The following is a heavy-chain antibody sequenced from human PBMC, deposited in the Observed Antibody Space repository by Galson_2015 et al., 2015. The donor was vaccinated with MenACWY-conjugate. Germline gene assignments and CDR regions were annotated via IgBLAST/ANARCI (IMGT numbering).Heavy chain of an antibody. CDR3: ARHPPGGRGMDV. CDR1: GSYFTRYW. J-gene: IGHJ6*02. V-gene: IGHV5-51*01. CDR2: ISPGDSNT. Sequence: QSGAEVTQPGESLQISCKGSGSYFTRYWIAWVRQIPGKGLEWMGLISPGDSNTRHSPSFQGQVTISADKSISTAYLQWSSLKASDTAMYYCARHPPGGRGMDVWGQGTTFTVSS. D-gene: IGHD1-26*01.